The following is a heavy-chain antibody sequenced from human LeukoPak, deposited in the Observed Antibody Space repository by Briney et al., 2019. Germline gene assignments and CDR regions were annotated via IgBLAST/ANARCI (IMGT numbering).Heavy chain of an antibody. J-gene: IGHJ4*02. V-gene: IGHV1-24*01. CDR2: FDPEDGET. D-gene: IGHD3-22*01. Sequence: AASVKVSCKVSGYTLTELSMHWVRQAPGKGLEWMGGFDPEDGETIYAQKFQGRVTMTEDTSTDTAYMELSSLRSEDTAVYYCATDFPPSGYDSSAFDYWGQGTLVTVSS. CDR3: ATDFPPSGYDSSAFDY. CDR1: GYTLTELS.